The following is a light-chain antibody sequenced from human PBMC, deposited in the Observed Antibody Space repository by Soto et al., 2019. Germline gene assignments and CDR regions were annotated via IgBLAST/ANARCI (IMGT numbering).Light chain of an antibody. CDR2: TAS. CDR1: QNIESN. CDR3: QQYFEWPPMT. Sequence: DIVMTQSPVTLSVSPGESATLSCRASQNIESNLAWYQQKPGQSPRLLIYTASTRASGIPARFSGSGYGTEFTLTISSLRSEDSAIYYCQQYFEWPPMTFGQGTKVDIK. V-gene: IGKV3-15*01. J-gene: IGKJ1*01.